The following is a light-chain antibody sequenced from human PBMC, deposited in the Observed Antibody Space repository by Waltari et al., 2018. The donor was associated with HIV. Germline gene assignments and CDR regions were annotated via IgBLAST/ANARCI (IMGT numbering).Light chain of an antibody. CDR3: YSTGNGDTHKGV. J-gene: IGLJ1*01. Sequence: YELKQPPSVSVSPGQTPASTCSGDAFPEKPVYWFRKKSGQAPVLLIFDDNRRPSAISDKFSGSKSGTVATLTISGAQVQDEADYYCYSTGNGDTHKGVFGSGTCVTVL. CDR2: DDN. V-gene: IGLV3-10*01. CDR1: AFPEKP.